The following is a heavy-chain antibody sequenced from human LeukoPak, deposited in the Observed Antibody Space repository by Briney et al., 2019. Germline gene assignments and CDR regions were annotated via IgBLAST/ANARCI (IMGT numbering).Heavy chain of an antibody. D-gene: IGHD5-18*01. J-gene: IGHJ4*02. Sequence: GGSLRLSCAASGFTFSSYAMSWVRQAPGKGLEWVSAISGSGGSTYYADSVKGRFTISRDNSKNTLYLQMNSLRAGDTAVYYCAKDQGYSYAFDYWGQRTLVTVSS. CDR3: AKDQGYSYAFDY. CDR2: ISGSGGST. CDR1: GFTFSSYA. V-gene: IGHV3-23*01.